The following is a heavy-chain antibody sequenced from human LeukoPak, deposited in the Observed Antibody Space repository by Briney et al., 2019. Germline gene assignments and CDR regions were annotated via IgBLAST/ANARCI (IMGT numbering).Heavy chain of an antibody. CDR3: ARADYFGSGSYYEHYWYFDP. CDR2: IYTSVNS. Sequence: RPSETLSLTCNVSGGSINNYYWNWIRQPAGKGLEWIGRIYTSVNSNYNPSLKGRVTMSVDTSRNQFSLKLSSVTAADTAVYYCARADYFGSGSYYEHYWYFDPWGRGTLVTVSS. CDR1: GGSINNYY. J-gene: IGHJ2*01. D-gene: IGHD3-10*01. V-gene: IGHV4-4*07.